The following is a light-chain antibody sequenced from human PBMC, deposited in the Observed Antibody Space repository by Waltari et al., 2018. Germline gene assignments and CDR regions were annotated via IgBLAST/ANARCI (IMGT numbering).Light chain of an antibody. CDR2: GAS. J-gene: IGKJ1*01. CDR3: QHYVRLPAT. Sequence: EIVLTQSPGTLSLSPGERATLSCMASQSVGSPLAWYQQKPGQPPRLLIYGASSRATGIPDRFSGSGSGTDFSLTIGRLEPEDFAVYYCQHYVRLPATFGQGTKVEIK. CDR1: QSVGSP. V-gene: IGKV3-20*01.